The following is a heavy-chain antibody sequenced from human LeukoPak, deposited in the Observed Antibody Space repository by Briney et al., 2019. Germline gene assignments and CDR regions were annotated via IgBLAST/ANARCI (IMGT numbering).Heavy chain of an antibody. CDR2: IYHSGST. V-gene: IGHV4-38-2*02. CDR3: ARDRSGMDV. Sequence: PSETLSLTCTVSGYSISSGYYWGWIRQPPGKGLEWIGSIYHSGSTYYNPSLKSRVTISVDTSKNQFSLKLSSVTAADTAVYYCARDRSGMDVWGQGTTVTVSS. J-gene: IGHJ6*02. CDR1: GYSISSGYY.